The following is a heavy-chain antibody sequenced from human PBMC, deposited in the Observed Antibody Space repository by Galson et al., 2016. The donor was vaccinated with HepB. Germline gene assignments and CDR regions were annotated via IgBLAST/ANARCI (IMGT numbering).Heavy chain of an antibody. Sequence: SLRLSCAASGFTFSSYAMHWVRQATGKGLEWVSAIGTAGDTYYPGSVKGRFTISRENAKNSLYLQMNSLRAGDTAVYYCARDRGGRGDYGMDVWGQGTTVTVSS. CDR3: ARDRGGRGDYGMDV. D-gene: IGHD3-16*01. CDR2: IGTAGDT. V-gene: IGHV3-13*01. CDR1: GFTFSSYA. J-gene: IGHJ6*02.